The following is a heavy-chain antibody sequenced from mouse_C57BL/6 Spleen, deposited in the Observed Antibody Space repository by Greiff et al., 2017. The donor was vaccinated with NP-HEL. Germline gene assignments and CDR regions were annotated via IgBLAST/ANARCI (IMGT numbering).Heavy chain of an antibody. CDR1: GYTFTSYT. Sequence: VQLQQSGAELARPGASVKMSCKASGYTFTSYTMHWVKQRPGQGLEWIGYINPSSGYTKYNQKFKDKATLTADKSSSTAYMQLSSLTSEDSAVYYCARREDDGYPFAYWGQGTLVTVSA. D-gene: IGHD2-3*01. CDR2: INPSSGYT. V-gene: IGHV1-4*01. J-gene: IGHJ3*01. CDR3: ARREDDGYPFAY.